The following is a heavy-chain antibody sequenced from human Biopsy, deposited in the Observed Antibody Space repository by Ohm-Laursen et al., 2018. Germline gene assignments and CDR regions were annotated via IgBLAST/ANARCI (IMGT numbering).Heavy chain of an antibody. J-gene: IGHJ6*02. CDR1: GDSIVRYY. V-gene: IGHV4-59*01. CDR3: ARVDRYNCDHYIMDA. D-gene: IGHD1-20*01. CDR2: IYYSGRP. Sequence: SQTLSLTCTVSGDSIVRYYWTWIRQSPGQGLEWIAYIYYSGRPNYNPPLKGRVVISVDRSRNQFFLKLTSATAADTAIYYCARVDRYNCDHYIMDAWGRGTTVTVSS.